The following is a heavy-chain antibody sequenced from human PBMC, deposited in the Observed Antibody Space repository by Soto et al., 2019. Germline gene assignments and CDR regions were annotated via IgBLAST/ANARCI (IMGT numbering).Heavy chain of an antibody. J-gene: IGHJ4*02. D-gene: IGHD3-10*01. CDR3: ARRTRGVIPGDY. V-gene: IGHV5-10-1*01. CDR2: IDPSDSYT. Sequence: GESLKISCXGSGYSFTSYWISWVRQMPGKGLEWMGRIDPSDSYTNYSPSFQGHVTISADKSISTAYLQWSSLKASDTAMYYCARRTRGVIPGDYWGQGTLVTVSS. CDR1: GYSFTSYW.